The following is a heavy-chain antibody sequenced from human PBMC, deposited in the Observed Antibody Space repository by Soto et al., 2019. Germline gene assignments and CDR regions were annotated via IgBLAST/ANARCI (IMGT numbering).Heavy chain of an antibody. J-gene: IGHJ4*02. Sequence: ASVKVSCKASGGTFSSYAISWVRQAPGQGLEWMGGIIPIFGTANYAQKFQGRVTITADESTSTAYMELSSLRSKDTAVYYCASLLAVSGYSSGWGQGTLVTVSS. CDR3: ASLLAVSGYSSG. D-gene: IGHD6-19*01. CDR1: GGTFSSYA. CDR2: IIPIFGTA. V-gene: IGHV1-69*13.